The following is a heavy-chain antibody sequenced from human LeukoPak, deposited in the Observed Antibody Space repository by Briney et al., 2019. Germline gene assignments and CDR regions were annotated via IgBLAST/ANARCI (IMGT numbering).Heavy chain of an antibody. CDR1: GFTFSDYY. Sequence: PGGSLRLSCVASGFTFSDYYMSWIRQAPGKGLEWVSYISSRGSTIYYADSVKGRFTISRDNAKNSLYLQMNSLRAEDTAVYYCARNARDYDFWSGYLEFDPWGQGTLVTVSS. CDR2: ISSRGSTI. V-gene: IGHV3-11*01. CDR3: ARNARDYDFWSGYLEFDP. D-gene: IGHD3-3*01. J-gene: IGHJ5*02.